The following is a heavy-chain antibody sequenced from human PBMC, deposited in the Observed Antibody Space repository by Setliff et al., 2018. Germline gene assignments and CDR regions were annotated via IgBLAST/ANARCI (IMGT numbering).Heavy chain of an antibody. Sequence: ASVKVSCKASGSTFVNYGINWVRQAPGQGLEWVGWIKTFSFKANYAQKLQDRVTITTGTSTTTVYMELRGLRSDDTATYYCARFRVSSGGYNYYAMDVWGQGTTVTV. CDR3: ARFRVSSGGYNYYAMDV. CDR2: IKTFSFKA. CDR1: GSTFVNYG. J-gene: IGHJ6*02. D-gene: IGHD1-26*01. V-gene: IGHV1-18*01.